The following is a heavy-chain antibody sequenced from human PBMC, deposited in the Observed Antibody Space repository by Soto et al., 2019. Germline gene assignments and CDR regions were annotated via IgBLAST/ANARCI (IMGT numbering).Heavy chain of an antibody. V-gene: IGHV4-59*01. J-gene: IGHJ6*03. Sequence: SETLSLTCTVSGGSISSYYWSWIRQPPGKGLEWIGYIYYSGSTNYNPSLKSRVTISVDTSKNQFSLKLSSVTAADTAVYYCARSYSSSPELDYYYYYMDVWGKGTTVTVSS. D-gene: IGHD6-6*01. CDR3: ARSYSSSPELDYYYYYMDV. CDR2: IYYSGST. CDR1: GGSISSYY.